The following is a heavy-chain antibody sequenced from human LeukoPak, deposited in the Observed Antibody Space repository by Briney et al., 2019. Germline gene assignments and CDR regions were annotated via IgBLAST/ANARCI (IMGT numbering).Heavy chain of an antibody. Sequence: GGSLRLSCAASGFTFSRYSMNWVRQAPGKGLEWVSSISSSSSYIYYADSVKGRFTISRDNAKNSLYLQMNSLRAEDTAVYYCASSVLLDFDYWGQGTLVTVSS. J-gene: IGHJ4*02. CDR2: ISSSSSYI. V-gene: IGHV3-21*01. CDR1: GFTFSRYS. D-gene: IGHD2-15*01. CDR3: ASSVLLDFDY.